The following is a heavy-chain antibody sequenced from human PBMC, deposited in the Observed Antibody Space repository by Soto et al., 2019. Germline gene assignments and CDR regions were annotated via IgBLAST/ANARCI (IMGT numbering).Heavy chain of an antibody. CDR1: GYTFTSYA. CDR2: INAGNGNT. CDR3: ARGARLLPILDFDY. V-gene: IGHV1-3*01. D-gene: IGHD1-26*01. J-gene: IGHJ4*02. Sequence: ASVKVSCKASGYTFTSYAMHWVRQAPGQRLEWMGWINAGNGNTKYSQKFQGRVTITRDTSASTAYMELRSLRSDDTAVYYCARGARLLPILDFDYWGQGTLVTVSS.